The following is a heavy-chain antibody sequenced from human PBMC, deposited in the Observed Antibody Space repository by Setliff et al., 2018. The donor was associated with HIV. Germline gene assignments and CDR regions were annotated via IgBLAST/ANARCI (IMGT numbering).Heavy chain of an antibody. CDR3: VRDHRPSNNNWHHWFDP. Sequence: PGGSLRLSCEASGFPFSVHGMHWVRQSPGKGLEWLAVIWYDGGTKYYADSLQGRFTISRDDSKNSVYLQMNTLGAEDTAVYYCVRDHRPSNNNWHHWFDPWGQGTLVTVPQ. V-gene: IGHV3-33*01. CDR1: GFPFSVHG. CDR2: IWYDGGTK. J-gene: IGHJ5*02. D-gene: IGHD1-1*01.